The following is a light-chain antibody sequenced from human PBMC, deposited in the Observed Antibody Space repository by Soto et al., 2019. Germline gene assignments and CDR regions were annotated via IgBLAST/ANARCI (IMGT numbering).Light chain of an antibody. V-gene: IGLV2-23*02. J-gene: IGLJ3*02. CDR1: SSDVGHYDL. CDR2: EVN. Sequence: QSALTQPASVSGSPGQSITISCTGTSSDVGHYDLVSWYQQHPGKAPKLIIYEVNRRPSGVSDRFSGSKSGNTASLTISGLQAEDEGDFFCCSYAGNGAWVFGGGTKVTVL. CDR3: CSYAGNGAWV.